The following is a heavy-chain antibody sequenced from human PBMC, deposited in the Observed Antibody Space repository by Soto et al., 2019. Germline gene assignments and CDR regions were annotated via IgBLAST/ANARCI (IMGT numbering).Heavy chain of an antibody. CDR2: TYYRSKWYN. D-gene: IGHD6-13*01. J-gene: IGHJ4*02. CDR1: GDSVSSNSAA. CDR3: SREPKVDSSIWTGYYFDY. Sequence: SQTLSLTCVISGDSVSSNSAAWNWIRQSPSRGLEWLGRTYYRSKWYNDYALSVRSRITITPDTSKSQFSLRLKSVTPEDTAVYYCSREPKVDSSIWTGYYFDYWGQGTLVTVSS. V-gene: IGHV6-1*01.